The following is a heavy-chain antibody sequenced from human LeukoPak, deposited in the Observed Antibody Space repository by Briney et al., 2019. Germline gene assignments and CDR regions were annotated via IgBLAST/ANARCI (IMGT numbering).Heavy chain of an antibody. D-gene: IGHD3-3*01. CDR2: IYYSGST. CDR1: GGSISSSSYY. Sequence: SETLSLTCTVSGGSISSSSYYWGWIRQPPGKGLEWIGSIYYSGSTYYNPSLKSRVTISVDTSKNQFSLKLSSVTAADTAVYYCARDPSPIRFPAFNYWGQGTLVTVSS. V-gene: IGHV4-39*07. J-gene: IGHJ4*02. CDR3: ARDPSPIRFPAFNY.